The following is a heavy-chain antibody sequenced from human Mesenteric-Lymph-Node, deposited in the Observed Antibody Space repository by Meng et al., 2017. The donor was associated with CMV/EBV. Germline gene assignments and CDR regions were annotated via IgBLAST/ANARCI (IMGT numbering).Heavy chain of an antibody. V-gene: IGHV4-59*01. D-gene: IGHD3-10*01. CDR2: LSYSGSA. J-gene: IGHJ4*02. CDR1: GGSISNYY. CDR3: AKSGRLGGFDY. Sequence: SETLSLTCSISGGSISNYYWSWIRQPPGKGLEWIGYLSYSGSANYNPSLGSRVTISGDTSKNQFSLKVSSVTAADTAVYYCAKSGRLGGFDYWGQGTLVTVSS.